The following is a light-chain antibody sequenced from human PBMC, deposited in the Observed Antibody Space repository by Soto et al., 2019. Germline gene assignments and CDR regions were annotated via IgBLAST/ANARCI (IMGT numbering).Light chain of an antibody. Sequence: QSALTQPASVSGSPGQSITISCTGTNTDVGAYNYVSWYQQHPGKAPKLVIFDVTNRPSEVSDRFSGSKSGNTASLTISGLHFEDEADYYCSSYRGSSTPVFGGGTKVTVL. CDR3: SSYRGSSTPV. J-gene: IGLJ2*01. CDR1: NTDVGAYNY. CDR2: DVT. V-gene: IGLV2-14*03.